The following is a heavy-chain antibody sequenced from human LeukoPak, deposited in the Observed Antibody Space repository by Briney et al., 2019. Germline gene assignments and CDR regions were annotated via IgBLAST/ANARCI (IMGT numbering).Heavy chain of an antibody. CDR2: ISSSSSNK. J-gene: IGHJ3*01. V-gene: IGHV3-48*04. D-gene: IGHD3-22*01. CDR1: GFTFSSYS. Sequence: GGSLRLSCAASGFTFSSYSMNWVRQAPGKGLEWLSYISSSSSNKYYADSVKGRFTISRDNAKNSLYLQMNSLRAEDTAVYYCAATEYYDSSGYDAFDVWGQGTMVTVSS. CDR3: AATEYYDSSGYDAFDV.